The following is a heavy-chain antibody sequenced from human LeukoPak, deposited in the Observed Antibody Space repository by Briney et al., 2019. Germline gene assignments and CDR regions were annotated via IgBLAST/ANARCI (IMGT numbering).Heavy chain of an antibody. CDR3: ASEYYYYYMDV. CDR2: IYTSGST. CDR1: GGSISSYY. V-gene: IGHV4-4*07. J-gene: IGHJ6*03. Sequence: SETLSLTCTVSGGSISSYYWSWIRQPAGRGLEWIVRIYTSGSTNYNPSLKSRVTMSVDTSTNQFSLKLSSVTAADTAVYYCASEYYYYYMDVWGKGTTVTVSS.